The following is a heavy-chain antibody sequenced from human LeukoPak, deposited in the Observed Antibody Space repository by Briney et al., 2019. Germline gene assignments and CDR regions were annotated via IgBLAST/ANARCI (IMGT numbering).Heavy chain of an antibody. D-gene: IGHD3-16*01. J-gene: IGHJ3*02. CDR1: EFSVGSNY. Sequence: GGSLRLSCAASEFSVGSNYMSWVRQAPGKGLEWVSVIYSGGSTYYADSVKGRFTISRDNSKNTLYLQMNSLRAEDTAVYYCAREEITVFAFDIWGQGTMVTVSS. CDR2: IYSGGST. CDR3: AREEITVFAFDI. V-gene: IGHV3-66*01.